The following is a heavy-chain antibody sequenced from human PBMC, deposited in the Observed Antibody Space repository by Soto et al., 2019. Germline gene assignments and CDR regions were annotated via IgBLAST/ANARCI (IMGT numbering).Heavy chain of an antibody. CDR1: GFTFSSYG. CDR2: IWYDGSNK. D-gene: IGHD3-22*01. CDR3: ARDPPNYYDSSGTEPYYYYYGMDV. Sequence: PGGSLRLSCAASGFTFSSYGMHWVRQAPGKGLEWVAVIWYDGSNKYYADSVKGRFTISRDNSKNTLYLQMNSLRAKDTAVYYCARDPPNYYDSSGTEPYYYYYGMDVWGQGTTVTVSS. J-gene: IGHJ6*02. V-gene: IGHV3-33*01.